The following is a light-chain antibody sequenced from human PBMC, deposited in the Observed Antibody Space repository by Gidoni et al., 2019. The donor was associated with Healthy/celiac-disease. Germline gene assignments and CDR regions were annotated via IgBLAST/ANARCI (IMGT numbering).Light chain of an antibody. CDR1: QSISSN. Sequence: ETVMTQSPATLSVSPGERATLSCRASQSISSNLAWYQQKPGQAPKLLIYGASTRATGIPARFSGSGSGTEFTLTISSLQSEDFAVYYCQQYNSWPPVTFGGGTKVEIK. CDR3: QQYNSWPPVT. CDR2: GAS. J-gene: IGKJ4*01. V-gene: IGKV3-15*01.